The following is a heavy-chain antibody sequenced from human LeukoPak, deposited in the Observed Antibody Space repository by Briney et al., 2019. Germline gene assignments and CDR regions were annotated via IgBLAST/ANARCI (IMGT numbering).Heavy chain of an antibody. J-gene: IGHJ4*02. CDR1: GFTFSSYA. CDR2: ISSSGGIT. V-gene: IGHV3-23*01. Sequence: GGSLRLSCAASGFTFSSYAMSWVRRAPGKGLEWVSTISSSGGITDYADSVKGRFTISRDNSKNMLFLQMNSLRAEDTAVYYCAKDPSSWTFDYWGQGTLVTVSS. CDR3: AKDPSSWTFDY. D-gene: IGHD6-13*01.